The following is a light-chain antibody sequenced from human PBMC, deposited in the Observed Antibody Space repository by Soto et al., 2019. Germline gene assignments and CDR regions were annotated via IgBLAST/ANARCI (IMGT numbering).Light chain of an antibody. V-gene: IGKV3-20*01. J-gene: IGKJ1*01. CDR3: QQYGSSGT. Sequence: VLTQSPGTLSLSLGERATLSCRASQSVSSSYLAWYQQKPGQAPRLLIYGASSRATGIPDRFSGSGSGTDFTLTISRLEPEDFAVYYCQQYGSSGTFGQGTKVDIK. CDR2: GAS. CDR1: QSVSSSY.